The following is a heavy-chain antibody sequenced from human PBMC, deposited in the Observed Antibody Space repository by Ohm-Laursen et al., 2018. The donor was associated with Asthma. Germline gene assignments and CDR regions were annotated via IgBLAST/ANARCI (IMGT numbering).Heavy chain of an antibody. J-gene: IGHJ4*01. V-gene: IGHV3-7*03. Sequence: SLRLSCAASGFTFSIYWMSWVRQAPGKGLEWVAHIKQDGSEKYYVDSVKGRFTISRDNAKSSLYLQMNNLRADDTAVYYCARDPPVTTVTTGEYFDFWGHGTPVTVSS. CDR1: GFTFSIYW. CDR3: ARDPPVTTVTTGEYFDF. CDR2: IKQDGSEK. D-gene: IGHD4-17*01.